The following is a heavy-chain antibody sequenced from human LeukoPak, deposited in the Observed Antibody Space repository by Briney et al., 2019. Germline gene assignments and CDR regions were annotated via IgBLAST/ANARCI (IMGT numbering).Heavy chain of an antibody. D-gene: IGHD3-22*01. V-gene: IGHV5-51*01. J-gene: IGHJ3*02. CDR3: ARSLYYYDSSGYYSDAFDI. CDR1: GYSFTSYW. CDR2: IYPGDSDT. Sequence: GESLKISCKGSGYSFTSYWIGWVRHMPGKGLEWMGIIYPGDSDTRYSPSFQGQVTISADKSISTAYLQWSSLKASDTAMYYCARSLYYYDSSGYYSDAFDIWGQGTMVTVSS.